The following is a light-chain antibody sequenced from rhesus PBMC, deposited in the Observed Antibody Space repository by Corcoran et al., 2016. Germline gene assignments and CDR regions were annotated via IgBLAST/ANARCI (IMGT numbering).Light chain of an antibody. Sequence: DIQMTQSPSALSASVGDRVTISCRASQNIYGHLAWYQQKPGKAPKLLISAASSLQTGIPSRFSGSRSGTDFTLTISSLQPEDSAAYYCQLYYNSPRTFGLGTKVEV. J-gene: IGKJ1*01. V-gene: IGKV1S12*01. CDR1: QNIYGH. CDR3: QLYYNSPRT. CDR2: AAS.